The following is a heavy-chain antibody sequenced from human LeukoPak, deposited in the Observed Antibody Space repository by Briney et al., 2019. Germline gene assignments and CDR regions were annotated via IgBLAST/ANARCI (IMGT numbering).Heavy chain of an antibody. CDR2: IYYSGST. Sequence: SETLSLTCTVSGGSISSYYWSWIRQPPGKGLEWIGYIYYSGSTNYNPSLKSRVTISVDTSKNQFSLKLSSVTAADTAVYYCARDGGSYSQFPVEADYWGQGTLVTVSS. D-gene: IGHD1-26*01. CDR3: ARDGGSYSQFPVEADY. CDR1: GGSISSYY. V-gene: IGHV4-59*01. J-gene: IGHJ4*02.